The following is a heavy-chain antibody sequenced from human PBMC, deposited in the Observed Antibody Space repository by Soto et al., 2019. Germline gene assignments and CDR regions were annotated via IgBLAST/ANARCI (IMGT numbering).Heavy chain of an antibody. J-gene: IGHJ4*02. V-gene: IGHV4-39*01. Sequence: SETLSLTCTVSGGSISSSSYYWGWIRQPPGKGLEWIGSIYYSGSTYYNPSLKSRVTISVDTSKNQFSLKLSSVTAADTAVYYCARHEVSSGYSYYFDYWGQGTLVTVSS. CDR1: GGSISSSSYY. D-gene: IGHD3-22*01. CDR2: IYYSGST. CDR3: ARHEVSSGYSYYFDY.